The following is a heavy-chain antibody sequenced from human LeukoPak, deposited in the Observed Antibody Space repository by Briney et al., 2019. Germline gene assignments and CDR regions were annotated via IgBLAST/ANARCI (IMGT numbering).Heavy chain of an antibody. V-gene: IGHV1-24*01. CDR3: ATSSPYYYGMDV. Sequence: ASVKVSCKVSGYTLTELSMHWVRQAPGKGLEWMGGFDPEDGETIYAQKFRGRVTMTEDTSTDTAYMELSSLRSEDTAVYYCATSSPYYYGMDVWGQGTTVTVSS. CDR2: FDPEDGET. D-gene: IGHD2-15*01. J-gene: IGHJ6*02. CDR1: GYTLTELS.